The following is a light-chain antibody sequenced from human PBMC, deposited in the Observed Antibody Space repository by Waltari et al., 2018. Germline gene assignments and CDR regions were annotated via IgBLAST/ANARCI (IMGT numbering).Light chain of an antibody. V-gene: IGLV3-21*04. CDR1: DIESTS. Sequence: VLTQPPSVSVDPGKTARLTCGGDDIESTSVNWYQQKPGQAPVLVMFYDNDRPSEIPARFSGSNSGNTATLTITWVEAGDEADYHCQVWDDVTNSGVFGGGTKLTVL. J-gene: IGLJ2*01. CDR2: YDN. CDR3: QVWDDVTNSGV.